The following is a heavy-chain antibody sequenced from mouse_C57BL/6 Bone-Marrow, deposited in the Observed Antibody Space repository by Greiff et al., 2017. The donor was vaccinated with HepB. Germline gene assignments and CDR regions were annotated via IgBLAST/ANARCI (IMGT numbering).Heavy chain of an antibody. CDR1: GYAFSSSW. J-gene: IGHJ3*01. CDR3: ARGDSQAWFAY. Sequence: VQLQESGPELVKPGASVKITCKASGYAFSSSWMNWVKQRPGKGLEWIGRIYPGDGDTNYNGKFKGKATLTADKSSSTAYMQLSSLTSEDSAVYFCARGDSQAWFAYWGQGTLVTVSA. CDR2: IYPGDGDT. D-gene: IGHD3-3*01. V-gene: IGHV1-82*01.